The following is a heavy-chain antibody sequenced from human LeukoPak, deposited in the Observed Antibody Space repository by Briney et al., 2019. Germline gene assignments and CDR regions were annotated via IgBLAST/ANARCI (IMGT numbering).Heavy chain of an antibody. J-gene: IGHJ3*01. CDR3: IKDMGFDLLKDAFDL. CDR2: ISWDGRNM. V-gene: IGHV3-9*01. D-gene: IGHD1-26*01. Sequence: GGSLRLSCAASGFSLDDYAMHWVRQAPGRGLEWVSSISWDGRNMAYAASVKGRFTISRDNAQNSLYLQMYSLKIEDTAFYYCIKDMGFDLLKDAFDLWGQGMLVTVSS. CDR1: GFSLDDYA.